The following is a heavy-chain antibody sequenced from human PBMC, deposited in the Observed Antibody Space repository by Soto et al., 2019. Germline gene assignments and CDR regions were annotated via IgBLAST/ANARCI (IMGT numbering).Heavy chain of an antibody. J-gene: IGHJ4*02. CDR3: ATKVVATIDS. V-gene: IGHV3-23*01. CDR2: ISGSGGST. D-gene: IGHD5-12*01. Sequence: GGSLRLSCAASGFTFSSYAMSWVRQAPGKGLEWVSAISGSGGSTYYADSVKGRFTITTNNSKNTLYLQMISLRAEDTAVYYCATKVVATIDSWGQGTLVTVSS. CDR1: GFTFSSYA.